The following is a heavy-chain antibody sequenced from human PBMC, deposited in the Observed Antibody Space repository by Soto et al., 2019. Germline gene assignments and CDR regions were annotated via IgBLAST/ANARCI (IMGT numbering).Heavy chain of an antibody. Sequence: GGPLRLSCAASGFTFSSYEMNWVRQAPGKGLEWVSYISSSGSTIYYADSVKGRFTISRDNAKNSLYLQMNSLRAEDTAVYYCARLVVPAAGYYGMDVWGQGTTVTVSS. CDR1: GFTFSSYE. D-gene: IGHD2-2*01. J-gene: IGHJ6*02. V-gene: IGHV3-48*03. CDR2: ISSSGSTI. CDR3: ARLVVPAAGYYGMDV.